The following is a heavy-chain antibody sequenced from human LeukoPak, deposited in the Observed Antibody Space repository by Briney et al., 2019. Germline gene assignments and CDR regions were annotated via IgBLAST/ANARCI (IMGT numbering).Heavy chain of an antibody. CDR1: GGSISSSNYY. D-gene: IGHD6-13*01. CDR3: ARHEPKTSSWYKWFDP. CDR2: IYYSGST. V-gene: IGHV4-39*01. J-gene: IGHJ5*02. Sequence: SETLPLTCTVSGGSISSSNYYWGWIRQPPGKGLEWIGSIYYSGSTYYNPSLKSRVTISVDTSKNQFSLKLSSVTAADTAVYYCARHEPKTSSWYKWFDPWGQGTLVTVSS.